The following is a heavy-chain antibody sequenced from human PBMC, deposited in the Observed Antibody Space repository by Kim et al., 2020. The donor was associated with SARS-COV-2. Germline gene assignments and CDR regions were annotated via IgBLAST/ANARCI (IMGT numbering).Heavy chain of an antibody. Sequence: SETLSLTCTVSGGSVSSGSYYWSWIRQPPGKGLEWIGYIYYSGSTNYNPSLKSRVTISVDTSKNQFSLKLSSVTAADTAVYYCAGVGVVAATRWFDPWGQGTLVTVSS. V-gene: IGHV4-61*01. CDR2: IYYSGST. CDR3: AGVGVVAATRWFDP. D-gene: IGHD2-15*01. CDR1: GGSVSSGSYY. J-gene: IGHJ5*02.